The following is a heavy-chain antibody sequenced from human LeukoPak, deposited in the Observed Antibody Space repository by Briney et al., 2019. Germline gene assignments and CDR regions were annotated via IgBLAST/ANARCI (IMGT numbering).Heavy chain of an antibody. V-gene: IGHV4-61*01. CDR3: ARGYRLITIFGVVKKPRGGYYFDY. CDR2: IHYTGST. CDR1: GGSISSGSYY. Sequence: SQTLSLTCTVSGGSISSGSYYWSWIRQPPGKGLECIGYIHYTGSTNYNPSLKSRVTISVDTSKSQFSLKLSSVTAADTAVYYCARGYRLITIFGVVKKPRGGYYFDYWGQGTLVTVSS. J-gene: IGHJ4*02. D-gene: IGHD3-3*01.